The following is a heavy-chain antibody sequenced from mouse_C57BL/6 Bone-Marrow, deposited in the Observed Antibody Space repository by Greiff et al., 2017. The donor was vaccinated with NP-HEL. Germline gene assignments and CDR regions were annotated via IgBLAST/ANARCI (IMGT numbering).Heavy chain of an antibody. Sequence: EVKVVESEGGLVQPGSSMKLSCTASGFTFSDYYMAWVRQVPEKGLEWVANINYVGSSTYYLDSLKSRFIISRDNAKNILYLQLRSLKSEDTATYYCAREGGLRRRTYAMDYWGQGTSVTVSS. CDR3: AREGGLRRRTYAMDY. CDR1: GFTFSDYY. D-gene: IGHD2-4*01. V-gene: IGHV5-16*01. J-gene: IGHJ4*01. CDR2: INYVGSST.